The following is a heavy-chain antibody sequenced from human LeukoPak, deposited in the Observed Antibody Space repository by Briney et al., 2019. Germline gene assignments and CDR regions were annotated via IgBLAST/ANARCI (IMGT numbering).Heavy chain of an antibody. D-gene: IGHD2-2*01. J-gene: IGHJ6*03. Sequence: SETLSLTCTVSGGSISSYYWSWIRQPAGKGLEWIGRIYTSGSTNYNPSPKSRVTMSVDTSKNQFSLKLSSVTAADTAVYYCATSGYCSSTSCRNNYYYYMDVWGKGTTATVSS. CDR1: GGSISSYY. CDR3: ATSGYCSSTSCRNNYYYYMDV. CDR2: IYTSGST. V-gene: IGHV4-4*07.